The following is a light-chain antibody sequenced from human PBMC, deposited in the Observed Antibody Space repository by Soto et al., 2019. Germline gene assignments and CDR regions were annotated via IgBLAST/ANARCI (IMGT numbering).Light chain of an antibody. Sequence: IQMTQSPSTLSASVGDRVTITCRASQSVSTWLAWYQQKPGKAPNLLIYDVSSLQSGVPSRFSGSGSGTEFTLTISSLQPDDFATYYCQQYNIFWSFGQGTKVDIK. CDR3: QQYNIFWS. J-gene: IGKJ1*01. CDR2: DVS. CDR1: QSVSTW. V-gene: IGKV1-5*01.